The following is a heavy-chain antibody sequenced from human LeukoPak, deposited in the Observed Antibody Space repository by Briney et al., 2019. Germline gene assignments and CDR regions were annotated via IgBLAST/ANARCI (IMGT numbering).Heavy chain of an antibody. CDR3: ARDLPPYYDILTGYYTRWYFDL. CDR1: GYTFTGYY. Sequence: ASVKVSCKASGYTFTGYYMHWVRHAPGQGLEWMGWINPNSGGTNYAQKFQGRVTMTRDTSISTAYMELSRLRSDDTAVYYCARDLPPYYDILTGYYTRWYFDLWGRGTLVTVSS. J-gene: IGHJ2*01. V-gene: IGHV1-2*02. CDR2: INPNSGGT. D-gene: IGHD3-9*01.